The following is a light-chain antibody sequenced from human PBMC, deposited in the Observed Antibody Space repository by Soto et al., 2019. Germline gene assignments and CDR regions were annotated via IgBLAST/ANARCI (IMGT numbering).Light chain of an antibody. CDR3: QQYNSYST. J-gene: IGKJ1*01. Sequence: DIQMTQSPSTLSASVGDRVTITCRASQSISSWLAWYQQKPGKAPKLLIYKASSLESGVPSRFSGSGPGTEFTLTISSLQPDDFGTFYCQQYNSYSTFGQGTKVDIK. CDR2: KAS. CDR1: QSISSW. V-gene: IGKV1-5*03.